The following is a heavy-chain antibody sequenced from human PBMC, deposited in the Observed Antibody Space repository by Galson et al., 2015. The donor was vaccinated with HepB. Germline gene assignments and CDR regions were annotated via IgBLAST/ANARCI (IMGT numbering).Heavy chain of an antibody. D-gene: IGHD3-10*01. CDR2: ISGSGGST. CDR3: AKVNRVWFGELLYQKYYYYGMDV. J-gene: IGHJ6*02. V-gene: IGHV3-23*01. Sequence: SLRLSCAASGFTFSSYAMSWVRQAPGKGLEWVSAISGSGGSTYYADSVKGRFTISRDNSKNTLYLQMNSLRAEDTAVYYCAKVNRVWFGELLYQKYYYYGMDVWGQGTTVTVSS. CDR1: GFTFSSYA.